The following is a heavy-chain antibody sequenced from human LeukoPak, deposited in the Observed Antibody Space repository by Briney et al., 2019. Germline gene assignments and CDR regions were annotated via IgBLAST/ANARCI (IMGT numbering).Heavy chain of an antibody. Sequence: TGGSLRLSCAASGFTFNNYAMSWVRQAPGKGLEWVSVISGSGGSTYYADSVKGRFTISRDTAKNSLYLQMNSLRVEDTAVYYCARAWAGSASYWGQGTLVTVSS. CDR3: ARAWAGSASY. CDR1: GFTFNNYA. J-gene: IGHJ4*02. D-gene: IGHD6-19*01. CDR2: ISGSGGST. V-gene: IGHV3-23*01.